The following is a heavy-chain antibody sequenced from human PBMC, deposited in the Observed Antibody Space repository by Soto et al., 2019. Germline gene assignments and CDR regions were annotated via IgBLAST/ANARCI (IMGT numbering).Heavy chain of an antibody. J-gene: IGHJ6*04. CDR1: GFTFEDYA. Sequence: EVQLVESGGGLVQPGRSLRLSCPASGFTFEDYAMHWVRQAPGKGLEWVSGITWSSGTIGYADSVKGRFTISRDNGKNSLYLQVNSLRSEDTGLYGSTKNHSGSAGNGMDVWGKGTTVTVSS. CDR2: ITWSSGTI. CDR3: TKNHSGSAGNGMDV. V-gene: IGHV3-9*01. D-gene: IGHD3-10*01.